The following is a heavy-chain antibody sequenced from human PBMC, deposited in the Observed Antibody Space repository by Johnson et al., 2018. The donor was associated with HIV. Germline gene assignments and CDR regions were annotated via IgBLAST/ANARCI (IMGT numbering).Heavy chain of an antibody. CDR1: GFVFSDYV. J-gene: IGHJ3*02. CDR3: AKDVGNYWPNAFDI. V-gene: IGHV3-30*02. Sequence: QVQLVESGGGVVQPGGSLTLSCAASGFVFSDYVMHWVRQAPGKGLDWVTFIRYDGSGKYYADSVNGRFTISRDNSKNTLYIQMNSLRAEDTAVYYCAKDVGNYWPNAFDIWGQGTTVTVSS. D-gene: IGHD3-22*01. CDR2: IRYDGSGK.